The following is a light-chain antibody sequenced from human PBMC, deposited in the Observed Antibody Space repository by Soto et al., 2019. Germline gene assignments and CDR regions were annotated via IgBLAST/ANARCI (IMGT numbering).Light chain of an antibody. Sequence: QSVPTQPASVSGSPGQSITISCTGTSSDIGAYNYVSWYQQHPGKAPKLVIYDVTNRPSGVSSRFSGSKSGNTASLTISWLQAADEADYYCTSYTGTTTWVFGGGTQLTVL. V-gene: IGLV2-14*03. CDR3: TSYTGTTTWV. CDR2: DVT. J-gene: IGLJ3*02. CDR1: SSDIGAYNY.